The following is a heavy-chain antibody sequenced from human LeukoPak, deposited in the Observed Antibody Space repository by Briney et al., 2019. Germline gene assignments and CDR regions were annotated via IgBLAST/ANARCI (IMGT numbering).Heavy chain of an antibody. J-gene: IGHJ4*02. CDR1: GYTLTELS. CDR3: ATVGTLVLRYFDWSSPQEYFDY. V-gene: IGHV1-24*01. Sequence: ASVKVSCKVSGYTLTELSMHWVRQAPGKGLEWMGGFDPEDGETIYAQKFQSRVTMTEDTSTDTAYMELSSLRSEDTAVYYCATVGTLVLRYFDWSSPQEYFDYWGQGTLVTVSS. D-gene: IGHD3-9*01. CDR2: FDPEDGET.